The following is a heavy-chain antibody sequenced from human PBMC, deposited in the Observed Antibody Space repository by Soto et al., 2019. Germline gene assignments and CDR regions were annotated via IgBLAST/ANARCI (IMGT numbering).Heavy chain of an antibody. CDR3: ERMLLYDILTGYRAPYFDY. Sequence: GPTLVNPTHTLTLPCTFSGFSLSKSVMCVSWIRQPPGKTLELLALIDWDDDKYYSTSLKTRLTISKDTSKNQVVLTMTNMDPADTATYYCERMLLYDILTGYRAPYFDYWGQGTLVTVYS. D-gene: IGHD3-9*01. J-gene: IGHJ4*02. CDR2: IDWDDDK. CDR1: GFSLSKSVMC. V-gene: IGHV2-70*01.